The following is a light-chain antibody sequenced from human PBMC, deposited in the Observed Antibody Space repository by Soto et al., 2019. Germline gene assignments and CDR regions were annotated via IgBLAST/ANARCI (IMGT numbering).Light chain of an antibody. V-gene: IGKV3-15*01. CDR2: DAS. CDR3: QQFNKWPHV. Sequence: EIVMTQSPVTLSVPPGERATLSCRASQSVGRNVAWYQQKPGQAPRLLMYDASNRATGIPARFSGSGSGTEFTPFISSLQSDDFAVDYCQQFNKWPHVFGPGTTVDIK. CDR1: QSVGRN. J-gene: IGKJ3*01.